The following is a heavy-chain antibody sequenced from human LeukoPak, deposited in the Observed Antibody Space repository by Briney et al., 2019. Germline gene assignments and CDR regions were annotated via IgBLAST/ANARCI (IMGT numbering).Heavy chain of an antibody. CDR3: ARESGYSYGLAGFFDY. CDR1: GFTVSSNY. D-gene: IGHD5-18*01. CDR2: IYSDGRI. Sequence: GGSLRLSCAASGFTVSSNYMSWVRQAPGKGLEWVSVIYSDGRIHSADSVKGRFTISRDDSKNTLSLQMNSLRAEDTAVYYCARESGYSYGLAGFFDYWGQGTLVSVSS. J-gene: IGHJ4*02. V-gene: IGHV3-53*01.